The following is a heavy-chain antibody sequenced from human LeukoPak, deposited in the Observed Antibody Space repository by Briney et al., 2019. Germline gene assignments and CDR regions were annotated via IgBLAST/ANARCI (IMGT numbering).Heavy chain of an antibody. CDR2: ISSSSSYI. CDR3: EFDIVVVPADARFDY. J-gene: IGHJ4*02. V-gene: IGHV3-21*03. D-gene: IGHD2-2*01. CDR1: GFTFSSYS. Sequence: GGSLRLSCAASGFTFSSYSMNWVRQAPGKRLEWVSSISSSSSYIYYADSVKGRFTISRDNAKNSLYLQMNSLKTEDTAVYYCEFDIVVVPADARFDYWGQGTLVTVSS.